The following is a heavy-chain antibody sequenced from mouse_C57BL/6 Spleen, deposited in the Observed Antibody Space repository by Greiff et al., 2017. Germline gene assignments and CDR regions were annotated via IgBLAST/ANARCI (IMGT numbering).Heavy chain of an antibody. CDR3: AKNGYDYDGYYLDD. D-gene: IGHD2-4*01. CDR2: IWRGGST. V-gene: IGHV2-5*01. CDR1: GFSLTSYG. J-gene: IGHJ2*01. Sequence: QVQLKESGPGLVQPSQSLSITCTVSGFSLTSYGVHWVRQSPGKGLEWLGVIWRGGSTDYNAAFMSRLSITTDNSKSLVFFKMNSLQADDTAIYYCAKNGYDYDGYYLDDWGQGTTLTVSS.